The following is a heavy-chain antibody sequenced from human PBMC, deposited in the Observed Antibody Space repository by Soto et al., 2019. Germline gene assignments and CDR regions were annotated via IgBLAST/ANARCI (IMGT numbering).Heavy chain of an antibody. CDR1: GGSISSYY. J-gene: IGHJ1*01. CDR3: ARSYGDYPNVFQH. CDR2: IYYSGST. Sequence: QVQLQESGPGLVKASETLSLTCTVSGGSISSYYWSWIRQPPGMGLEWIGYIYYSGSTTYNPSLNSRVTMSIDTSKSQFSLKLNSVTAADTAVYYCARSYGDYPNVFQHWGQGTLVTVSS. D-gene: IGHD4-17*01. V-gene: IGHV4-59*01.